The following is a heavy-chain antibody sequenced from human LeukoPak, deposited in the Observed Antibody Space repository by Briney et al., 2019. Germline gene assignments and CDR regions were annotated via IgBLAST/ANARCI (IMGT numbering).Heavy chain of an antibody. CDR2: IYSGGST. Sequence: GGSLRHSCAASGFTVSSNYMSWVRQAPGHGLEWVSVIYSGGSTYYADSVKGRFTISRDNSKNTLYLQMNSLRAEDTAVYYCAGEYSSSWYTFAFDIWGQGTMVTVSS. CDR1: GFTVSSNY. J-gene: IGHJ3*02. D-gene: IGHD6-13*01. V-gene: IGHV3-53*01. CDR3: AGEYSSSWYTFAFDI.